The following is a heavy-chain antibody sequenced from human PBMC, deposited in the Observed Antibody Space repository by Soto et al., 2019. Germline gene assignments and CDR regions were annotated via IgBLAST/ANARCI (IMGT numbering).Heavy chain of an antibody. Sequence: SETLSLTCTVSGGSISSYYWSWIRQPPGKGLEGIGYIYYSGSTNYNPSPKSRVTTSVDTSKNQFSLKLSSVTAADTAVYYCARANFGIAAAGDPYYYYGMDVWGQGTTVTVSS. CDR2: IYYSGST. V-gene: IGHV4-59*01. CDR3: ARANFGIAAAGDPYYYYGMDV. J-gene: IGHJ6*02. D-gene: IGHD6-13*01. CDR1: GGSISSYY.